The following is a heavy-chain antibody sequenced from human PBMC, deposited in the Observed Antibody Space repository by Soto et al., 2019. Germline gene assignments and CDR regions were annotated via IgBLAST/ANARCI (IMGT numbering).Heavy chain of an antibody. CDR1: GGSISSYY. V-gene: IGHV4-4*07. J-gene: IGHJ4*02. CDR3: GYTVTTTGVDY. CDR2: IYTSGST. D-gene: IGHD4-17*01. Sequence: QVQLQESGPGLVKPSETLSLTCTVSGGSISSYYWSWIRQPAGRGLEWIGRIYTSGSTNHNPSLNRRITMSVDTSKNPFTLQLSYVPAADTAVYYCGYTVTTTGVDYRGQGTLVTVSP.